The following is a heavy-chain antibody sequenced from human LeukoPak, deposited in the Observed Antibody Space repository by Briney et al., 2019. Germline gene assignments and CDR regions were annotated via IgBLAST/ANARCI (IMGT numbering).Heavy chain of an antibody. V-gene: IGHV1-69*06. CDR1: GGTFSSYA. CDR3: ARDRDPLRYFDWLLFDRSGFDY. J-gene: IGHJ4*02. Sequence: ASVKVSCKASGGTFSSYAISWVRQAPGQGLEWMGGIIPIFGTANYAQKFQGRVTITADKSTSTAYMELSSLRSDDTAVYYCARDRDPLRYFDWLLFDRSGFDYWGQGTLVTVSS. D-gene: IGHD3-9*01. CDR2: IIPIFGTA.